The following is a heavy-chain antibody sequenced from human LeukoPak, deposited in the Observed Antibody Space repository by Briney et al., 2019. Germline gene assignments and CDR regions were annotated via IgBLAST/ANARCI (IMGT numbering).Heavy chain of an antibody. CDR3: AKSRELMIRGVIHYSFYYGIEV. CDR1: GFTVSSNY. V-gene: IGHV3-53*01. D-gene: IGHD3-10*01. Sequence: GGSLRLSCAASGFTVSSNYMSWVRQAPGKGLEWVSVIYSGGSTYYADSVKGRFTISRDSSKNTLYLQMNSLRAEDTAVYYCAKSRELMIRGVIHYSFYYGIEVWGQGTTVIVSS. J-gene: IGHJ6*02. CDR2: IYSGGST.